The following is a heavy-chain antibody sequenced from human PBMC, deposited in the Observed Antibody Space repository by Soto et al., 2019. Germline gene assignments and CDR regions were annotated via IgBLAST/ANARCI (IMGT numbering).Heavy chain of an antibody. V-gene: IGHV1-8*01. J-gene: IGHJ5*02. Sequence: QVQLVQSGAEVKQPGASVKVSCKASGYTFTSYDINWVRQATGQGLEWMGWMNPNSGNTAYAQKFQGRATMTRNTSISRASMELSSRRSEDTAVYYCARERRDGYDHWGQGTLVTVSS. D-gene: IGHD5-12*01. CDR1: GYTFTSYD. CDR3: ARERRDGYDH. CDR2: MNPNSGNT.